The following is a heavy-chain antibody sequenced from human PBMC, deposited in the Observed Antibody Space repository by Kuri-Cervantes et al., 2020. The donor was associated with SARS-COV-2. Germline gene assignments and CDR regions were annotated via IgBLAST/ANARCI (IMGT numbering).Heavy chain of an antibody. CDR3: ARQRFLGYMDV. D-gene: IGHD3-3*01. J-gene: IGHJ6*03. CDR2: INHSGST. CDR1: GGSISSYY. Sequence: SETLSLTCTVSGGSISSYYWSWIRQPPGKGLEWIGEINHSGSTNYNPSLKSRVTISVDTSKNHFSLKLGSVTGADTGVYYCARQRFLGYMDVWGKGTTVTVSS. V-gene: IGHV4-34*01.